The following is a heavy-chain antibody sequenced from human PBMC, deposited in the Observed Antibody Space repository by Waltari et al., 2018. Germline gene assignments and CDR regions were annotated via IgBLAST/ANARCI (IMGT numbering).Heavy chain of an antibody. V-gene: IGHV4-39*01. CDR1: GGSISSSSRS. J-gene: IGHJ6*02. CDR2: ISYSGSN. Sequence: QLQLQESGPGLVKYSETLSLACSVHGGSISSSSRSWGWIRQPQGKRLEWIGSISYSGSNDYNTSLMSRVTISVDKSKNQFSLILSSVTAADTAGYYCATLLQWPNGGYYVMDVWGQGIMVTVSS. D-gene: IGHD6-19*01. CDR3: ATLLQWPNGGYYVMDV.